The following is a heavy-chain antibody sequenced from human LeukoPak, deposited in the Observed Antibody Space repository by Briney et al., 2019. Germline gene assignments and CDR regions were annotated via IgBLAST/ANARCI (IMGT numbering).Heavy chain of an antibody. V-gene: IGHV3-23*01. CDR1: GFTFSSYA. Sequence: GGSLRLSCAASGFTFSSYAMSWVRQAPGKGLEWVSSISGSGGSTYYADSVKGRFTISRDNSKDTLYLQMNSLRAEDTAVYYCAKASSWALWDYWGQGTLVTVSS. J-gene: IGHJ4*02. CDR3: AKASSWALWDY. CDR2: ISGSGGST. D-gene: IGHD6-13*01.